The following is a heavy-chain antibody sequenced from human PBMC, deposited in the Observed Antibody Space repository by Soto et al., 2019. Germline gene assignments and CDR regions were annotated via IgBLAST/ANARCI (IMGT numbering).Heavy chain of an antibody. CDR3: ARTMKVFGVVTPRVHPRYYYYGMDV. V-gene: IGHV3-30-3*01. D-gene: IGHD3-3*01. J-gene: IGHJ6*02. CDR2: ISYDGSNK. CDR1: GFTFSSYA. Sequence: GGSLRLSCAASGFTFSSYAMHWVRQAPGKGLEWVAVISYDGSNKYYADSVKGRFTISRDNSKNTLYLQMNSLRAEDTAVYYCARTMKVFGVVTPRVHPRYYYYGMDVWGQGTTVTVSS.